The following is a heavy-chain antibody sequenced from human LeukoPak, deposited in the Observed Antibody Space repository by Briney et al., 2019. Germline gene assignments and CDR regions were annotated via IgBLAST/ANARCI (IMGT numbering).Heavy chain of an antibody. J-gene: IGHJ6*02. D-gene: IGHD1-14*01. CDR2: ISAYNGNT. CDR3: ARVSVLGTLKSIYGMDV. CDR1: GYTFTSYS. V-gene: IGHV1-18*01. Sequence: ASVKVSCKASGYTFTSYSISWVRQAPGQGLEWMGWISAYNGNTNYAQKLQGRVTMTTDTSTSTAYMELRSLRPDDTAVYYCARVSVLGTLKSIYGMDVWGQGTTVTVSS.